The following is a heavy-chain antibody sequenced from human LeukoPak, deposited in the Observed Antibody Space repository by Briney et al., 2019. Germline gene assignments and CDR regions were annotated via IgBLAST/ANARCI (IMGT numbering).Heavy chain of an antibody. CDR1: RYTFTSYG. J-gene: IGHJ3*02. CDR2: ISAYNGNT. D-gene: IGHD2/OR15-2a*01. V-gene: IGHV1-18*01. CDR3: ATGVIAQHDAFDI. Sequence: ASVKVSCKASRYTFTSYGISWGRQAPGQGLEWMGWISAYNGNTNYAQKLQGRVTMTTDTSTSTAYMELRSLRSDDTAVYNCATGVIAQHDAFDIWGQGTMVTVSS.